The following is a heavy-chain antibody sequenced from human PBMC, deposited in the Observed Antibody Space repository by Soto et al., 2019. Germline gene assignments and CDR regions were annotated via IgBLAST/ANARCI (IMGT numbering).Heavy chain of an antibody. D-gene: IGHD2-21*01. V-gene: IGHV1-2*04. CDR1: GYTFTGYY. CDR2: INPNSGGT. J-gene: IGHJ6*02. Sequence: GASVKVSCKASGYTFTGYYMHWVRQAPGQGLEWMGWINPNSGGTNYAQKFQGWVTMTRDTSISTAYMELSRLRSDDTAVYYCARSPLFERSSTKYYYGMDSWGQGPTVTV. CDR3: ARSPLFERSSTKYYYGMDS.